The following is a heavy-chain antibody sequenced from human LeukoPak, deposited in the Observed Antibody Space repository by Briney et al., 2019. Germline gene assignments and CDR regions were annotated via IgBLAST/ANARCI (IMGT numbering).Heavy chain of an antibody. CDR1: GFTFSRKD. J-gene: IGHJ5*02. Sequence: GGSLRLSCAASGFTFSRKDMHWIRQATGRGLEWVSGIGIVGDTYYSDSVKGRFTISRESGKNSLYLQMSSLTAGDTAVYYCARGGSSSDTFDLWGQGALVTVSS. V-gene: IGHV3-13*01. CDR2: IGIVGDT. D-gene: IGHD1-26*01. CDR3: ARGGSSSDTFDL.